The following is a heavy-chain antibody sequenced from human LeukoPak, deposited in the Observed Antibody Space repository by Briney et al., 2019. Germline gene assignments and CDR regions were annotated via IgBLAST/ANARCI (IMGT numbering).Heavy chain of an antibody. J-gene: IGHJ3*02. CDR2: ISSSSSYI. D-gene: IGHD2-15*01. CDR1: GFTFSSYS. V-gene: IGHV3-21*04. CDR3: AKDLRTYSPPGALDI. Sequence: GGSLRLSCAASGFTFSSYSMNWVRQAPGKGLEWVSSISSSSSYIYYADSVKGRFTISRDNAKNSLYLQMNSLRAEDTAVYYCAKDLRTYSPPGALDIWGQGTMVTVSS.